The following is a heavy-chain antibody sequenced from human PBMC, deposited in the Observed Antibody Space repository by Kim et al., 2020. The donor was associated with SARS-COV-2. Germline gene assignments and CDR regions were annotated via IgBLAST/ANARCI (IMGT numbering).Heavy chain of an antibody. CDR2: GGST. J-gene: IGHJ4*02. Sequence: GGSTTYAQKFQGRVTMTRDTSTSTVHMELSSLRSEDTAMYYCAREVFGQNYWGQGALVTVSS. CDR3: AREVFGQNY. V-gene: IGHV1-46*01. D-gene: IGHD3-16*01.